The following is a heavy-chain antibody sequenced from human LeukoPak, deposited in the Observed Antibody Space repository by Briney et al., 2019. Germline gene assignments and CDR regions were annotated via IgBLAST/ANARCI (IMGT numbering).Heavy chain of an antibody. V-gene: IGHV4-4*07. CDR1: GGSISSYY. J-gene: IGHJ1*01. Sequence: SETLSLTCTVSGGSISSYYWSWIRQPAGKGLEWIGRIYTSGSTNYNPPLKSRVTMSVDTSKNQFSLKLSSVTAADTAVYYCASVYSSSWLEYFQHWGQGTLVTVSS. CDR2: IYTSGST. CDR3: ASVYSSSWLEYFQH. D-gene: IGHD6-13*01.